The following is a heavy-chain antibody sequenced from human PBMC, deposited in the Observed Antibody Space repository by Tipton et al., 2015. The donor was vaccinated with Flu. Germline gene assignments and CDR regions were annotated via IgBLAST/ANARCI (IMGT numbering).Heavy chain of an antibody. Sequence: TLSLTCTVSGGSISGYYWNWIRQPPGKGLEWVGFIHYTGDTNYEPSLRSRVTISVDTSKNQFSLRLSSVTAADTAMYYCARERENSDTGVHGFDLWGPGTMVTVSS. J-gene: IGHJ3*01. V-gene: IGHV4-59*01. CDR3: ARERENSDTGVHGFDL. CDR1: GGSISGYY. D-gene: IGHD2-8*02. CDR2: IHYTGDT.